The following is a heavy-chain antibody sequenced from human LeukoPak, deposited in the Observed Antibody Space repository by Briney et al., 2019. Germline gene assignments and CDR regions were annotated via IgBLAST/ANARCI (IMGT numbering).Heavy chain of an antibody. CDR1: GFTFSDYS. CDR3: ARDYKYAFDN. D-gene: IGHD5-24*01. Sequence: PGGSLRLSCAASGFTFSDYSMNWVRQAPGKGLEWISYIGIDSGNTNYADSVKGRFTISGDKAKNSLYLRMNGLRVEDTAVYYCARDYKYAFDNWGQGTLVTVSS. J-gene: IGHJ4*02. V-gene: IGHV3-48*01. CDR2: IGIDSGNT.